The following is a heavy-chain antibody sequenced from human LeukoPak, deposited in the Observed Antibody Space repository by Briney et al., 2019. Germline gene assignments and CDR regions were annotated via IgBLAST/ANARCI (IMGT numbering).Heavy chain of an antibody. Sequence: PSETLSLTCTVSGGSISSYYWSWIRQPPGKGLEWIGYIYYSGTTDYSPSLKNRVTISVDTSNNQFSLKVSSVTAADTAVYYCARSSGAYRSFDYWGQGTLVPVSS. J-gene: IGHJ4*02. V-gene: IGHV4-59*01. CDR3: ARSSGAYRSFDY. CDR2: IYYSGTT. D-gene: IGHD1-26*01. CDR1: GGSISSYY.